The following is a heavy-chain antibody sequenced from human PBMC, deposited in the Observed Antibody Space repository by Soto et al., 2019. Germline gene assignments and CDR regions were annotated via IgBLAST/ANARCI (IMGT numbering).Heavy chain of an antibody. Sequence: SETLSLTCAVYGGSFSGYYWSWIRQPPGKGLEWIGEINHSGSTNYNPSLKSRVTISVDTYKNQFSLKLSSVTAADTAVYYCARGRPYCYDSSGYYFDYWGQGTLVTVSS. J-gene: IGHJ4*02. CDR2: INHSGST. V-gene: IGHV4-34*01. D-gene: IGHD3-22*01. CDR1: GGSFSGYY. CDR3: ARGRPYCYDSSGYYFDY.